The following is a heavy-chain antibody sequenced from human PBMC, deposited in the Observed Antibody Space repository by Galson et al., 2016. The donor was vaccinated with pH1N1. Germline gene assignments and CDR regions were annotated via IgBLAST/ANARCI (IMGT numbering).Heavy chain of an antibody. Sequence: LSLTCTVSGGSISSNFYFWAWIRQPPGKGLEWIGSIFYTGITYYNPSLKSRVTISADTSKKHFSLKVTSVTAADTAVYYCASPGVGEGIEVSGSEGLFDYWGQGTTVTVSS. J-gene: IGHJ4*02. D-gene: IGHD6-19*01. V-gene: IGHV4-39*07. CDR3: ASPGVGEGIEVSGSEGLFDY. CDR1: GGSISSNFYF. CDR2: IFYTGIT.